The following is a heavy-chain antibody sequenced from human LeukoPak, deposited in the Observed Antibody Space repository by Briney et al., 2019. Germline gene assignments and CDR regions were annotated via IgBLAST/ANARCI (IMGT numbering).Heavy chain of an antibody. D-gene: IGHD1-26*01. V-gene: IGHV3-30*03. CDR1: GFTFSVYG. CDR2: ISYDGSSK. CDR3: ARYGVGATHFDY. Sequence: GRSLRLSCVASGFTFSVYGMHWVRQAPGKGLEWVAVISYDGSSKYYADSVKGRFTISRDNSKNTLYLQMNSLRTDDTAVYYCARYGVGATHFDYWGQGTLVTVSS. J-gene: IGHJ4*02.